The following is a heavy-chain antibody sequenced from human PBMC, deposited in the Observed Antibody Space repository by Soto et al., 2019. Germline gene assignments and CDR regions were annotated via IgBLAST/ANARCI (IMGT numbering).Heavy chain of an antibody. CDR1: GFTFSSYG. Sequence: QVQLVESGGGVVQPGRSLRLCCAASGFTFSSYGMPWVRQAPGKGLEWVAVIWYDGSNKYYADSVKGRFTISRDNSKNTLYLQMNSLRAEDTAVYYCARARLRSTAIDAFDIWGQGTMVTVSS. J-gene: IGHJ3*02. CDR2: IWYDGSNK. V-gene: IGHV3-33*01. D-gene: IGHD4-17*01. CDR3: ARARLRSTAIDAFDI.